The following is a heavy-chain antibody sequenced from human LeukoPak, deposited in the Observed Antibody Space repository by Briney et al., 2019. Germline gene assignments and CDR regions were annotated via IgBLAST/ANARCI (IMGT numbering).Heavy chain of an antibody. J-gene: IGHJ4*02. D-gene: IGHD6-13*01. CDR1: GGSISSGSYY. V-gene: IGHV4-61*02. CDR3: ARVGGIAAADKYYFDY. CDR2: IYTSGST. Sequence: SQTLSLTCTVSGGSISSGSYYWSWIRQPAGKELEWIGRIYTSGSTNYNPSLKSRVTISVDTSKNQFSLKLSSVTAADTAVYYCARVGGIAAADKYYFDYWGQGTLVTVSS.